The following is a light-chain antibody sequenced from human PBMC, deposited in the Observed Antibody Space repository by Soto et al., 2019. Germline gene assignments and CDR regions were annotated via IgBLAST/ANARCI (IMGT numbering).Light chain of an antibody. CDR1: QGISYY. V-gene: IGKV1-27*01. CDR2: AAS. J-gene: IGKJ4*01. CDR3: QKYNSVPLT. Sequence: IQMTQSPSSLSASVGDRVTITCRASQGISYYLAWYQQKPGKVPKLLIYAASTLQSGVPSRFSGSGSGTDFTLTISSLQPEDVATYYCQKYNSVPLTFGGGTKVEIK.